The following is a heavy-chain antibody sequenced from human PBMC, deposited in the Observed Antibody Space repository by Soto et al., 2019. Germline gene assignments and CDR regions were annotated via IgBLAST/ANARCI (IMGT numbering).Heavy chain of an antibody. CDR3: ARGGSSSDNGMDV. V-gene: IGHV3-48*02. Sequence: EVQLVESGGGLVQPGGSLRLSCAASGFSFSTYSMNWVRQAPGKGLEGVSYISRRSYTIYYVDSVKGRFTISRDNAKNSLDLQMNSLRDEDTAVYYCARGGSSSDNGMDVWGQGTTVTVSS. J-gene: IGHJ6*02. D-gene: IGHD6-6*01. CDR2: ISRRSYTI. CDR1: GFSFSTYS.